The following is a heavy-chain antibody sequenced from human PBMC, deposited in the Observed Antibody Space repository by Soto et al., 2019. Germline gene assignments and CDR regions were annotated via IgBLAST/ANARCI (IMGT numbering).Heavy chain of an antibody. CDR2: FYYFGST. V-gene: IGHV4-39*01. Sequence: SETLALTCSVSGDSISSRVYYWGWIRQPPGKGLEWIGNFYYFGSTYYNPSLKSRVTISVDTSNNQLSLRLRSVTAADTAVYYCATSTMTSNWFDPWGQGTLVTVSS. CDR3: ATSTMTSNWFDP. CDR1: GDSISSRVYY. D-gene: IGHD3-3*01. J-gene: IGHJ5*02.